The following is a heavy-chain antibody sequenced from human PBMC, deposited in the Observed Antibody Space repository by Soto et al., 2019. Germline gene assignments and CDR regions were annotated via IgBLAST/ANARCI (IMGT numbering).Heavy chain of an antibody. CDR1: GGSISSYY. J-gene: IGHJ6*03. CDR3: ARQGRFPIAAARTYYYYSYMDV. V-gene: IGHV4-59*08. Sequence: SETLSLTCTVSGGSISSYYWSWIRQPPGKGLEWIGYIYYSGSTNYNPSLKSRVTISVDTSKNQFSLKLSSVTAADTAVYYCARQGRFPIAAARTYYYYSYMDVWGKGTTVTVSS. D-gene: IGHD6-13*01. CDR2: IYYSGST.